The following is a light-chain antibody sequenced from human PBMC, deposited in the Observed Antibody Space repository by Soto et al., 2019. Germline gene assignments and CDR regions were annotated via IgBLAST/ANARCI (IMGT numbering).Light chain of an antibody. CDR3: QVWDSGSAHVG. Sequence: SYELTQPPSVSVAPGKTASISCGGNNIRSKGVHCYQQKPGQAPVLVIYSDTDLPPVIPERFSGSNSANLATLTVSRVEAGDEADYYCQVWDSGSAHVGFGGGTKLTVL. CDR1: NIRSKG. J-gene: IGLJ2*01. V-gene: IGLV3-21*04. CDR2: SDT.